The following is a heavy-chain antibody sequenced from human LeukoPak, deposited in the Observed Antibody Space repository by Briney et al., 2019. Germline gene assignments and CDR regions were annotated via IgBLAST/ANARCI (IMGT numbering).Heavy chain of an antibody. CDR2: ILYDGTNK. V-gene: IGHV3-33*01. J-gene: IGHJ4*02. CDR1: GFTLSNYG. CDR3: ARESSLTGAYFDW. D-gene: IGHD3-10*01. Sequence: GWALLLSSAASGFTLSNYGMHWVRRAPGRGLQWVAVILYDGTNKQYVDSVKGRFTISRDNSENTLYLQMNSLRDGDTAVYYCARESSLTGAYFDWWGQGTLVTVSS.